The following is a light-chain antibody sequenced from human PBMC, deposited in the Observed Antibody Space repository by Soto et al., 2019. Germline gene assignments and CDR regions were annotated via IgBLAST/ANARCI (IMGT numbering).Light chain of an antibody. Sequence: DIQMTQSPSTLSASVGDRVTITCRASQSINGWLVWYQQKPGKAPKVLISQVSNLESGVPSRFSGSGSGTEFTLTITSLQPDDSATYYCQQYSSYFGGGTKVEIK. CDR2: QVS. J-gene: IGKJ4*01. V-gene: IGKV1-5*01. CDR3: QQYSSY. CDR1: QSINGW.